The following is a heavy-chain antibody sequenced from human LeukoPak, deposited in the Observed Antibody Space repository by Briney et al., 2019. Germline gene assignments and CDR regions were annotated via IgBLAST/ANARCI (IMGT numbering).Heavy chain of an antibody. Sequence: GGSLRLSCAASGFTFSSYAMHWVRQAPGKGLEWVAVISYDGSNKYYADSVKGRFTISRDNSKNTLYLQMNSLRAEDTAVYYCARDLGIAVAEYYFDYWGQGTLVTVS. J-gene: IGHJ4*02. CDR1: GFTFSSYA. CDR3: ARDLGIAVAEYYFDY. V-gene: IGHV3-30*04. CDR2: ISYDGSNK. D-gene: IGHD6-19*01.